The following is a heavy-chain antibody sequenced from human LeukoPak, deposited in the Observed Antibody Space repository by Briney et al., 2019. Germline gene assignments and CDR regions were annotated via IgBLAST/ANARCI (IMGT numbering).Heavy chain of an antibody. D-gene: IGHD3-22*01. J-gene: IGHJ4*02. CDR1: GFTFSSYA. V-gene: IGHV3-23*01. CDR3: AKDTGYYYDSSGYKTI. CDR2: ISGSGGST. Sequence: GGSLRLSCGASGFTFSSYAMSWVRQAPGKGLEWVSAISGSGGSTYYADSVKGRFTISRDNSKNTLYLQMNSLRAEDTAVYYCAKDTGYYYDSSGYKTIWGQGTLVTVSS.